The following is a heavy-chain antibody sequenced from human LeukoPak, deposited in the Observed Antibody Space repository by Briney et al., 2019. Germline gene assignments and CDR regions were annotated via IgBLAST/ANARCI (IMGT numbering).Heavy chain of an antibody. CDR1: GFTSSSYA. J-gene: IGHJ4*02. Sequence: GGSLRLSCAASGFTSSSYAMSWVRQAPGKGLEWVSAISGSGGSTYYADSVKGRFTISRDNSKNTLYLQMNSLRAEDTAAYYCVGKVTGSGSYYPPDFDYWGQGTLVTVSS. CDR3: VGKVTGSGSYYPPDFDY. V-gene: IGHV3-23*01. CDR2: ISGSGGST. D-gene: IGHD3-10*01.